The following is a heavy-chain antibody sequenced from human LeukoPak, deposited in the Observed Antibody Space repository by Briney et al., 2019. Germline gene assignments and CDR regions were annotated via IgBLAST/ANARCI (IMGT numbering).Heavy chain of an antibody. CDR1: GFTFSSYW. J-gene: IGHJ3*02. CDR2: IMQDGSQK. V-gene: IGHV3-7*01. D-gene: IGHD6-19*01. Sequence: PGGSLRLSCAASGFTFSSYWMSWVRQAPGKGREGGATIMQDGSQKYYVDSVKGRFTISRDNAKNSLYLQMNSLRAEDTAVYYCARDGSSGWYKGAAMYAFEIWGQGTMVTVSS. CDR3: ARDGSSGWYKGAAMYAFEI.